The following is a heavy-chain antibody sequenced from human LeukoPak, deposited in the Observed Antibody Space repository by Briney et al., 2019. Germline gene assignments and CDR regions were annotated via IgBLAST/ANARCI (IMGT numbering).Heavy chain of an antibody. Sequence: SETLSLTCAVSGASITSDWWSWVRQPPGKGLEWIGEINHSGSTNYNPSLKSRVTISVDTSKNQFSLKLSSVTAADTAVYYCARGTSQQWLRGRGWEKYYYYYMDVWGKGTTVTVSS. CDR2: INHSGST. CDR1: GASITSDW. V-gene: IGHV4-4*02. CDR3: ARGTSQQWLRGRGWEKYYYYYMDV. D-gene: IGHD6-19*01. J-gene: IGHJ6*03.